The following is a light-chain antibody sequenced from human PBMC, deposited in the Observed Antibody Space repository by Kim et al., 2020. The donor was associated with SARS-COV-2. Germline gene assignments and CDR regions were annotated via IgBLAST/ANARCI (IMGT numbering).Light chain of an antibody. Sequence: VSPGKRPTLSCTASQSVAYKLAWYQQKPGQAPKILIYGVSTRATGVPPRFSGSGSGTEFTLTISSLQSEDFAVYHCQQYYQWPLTFGPGTKVDIK. V-gene: IGKV3-15*01. J-gene: IGKJ3*01. CDR1: QSVAYK. CDR3: QQYYQWPLT. CDR2: GVS.